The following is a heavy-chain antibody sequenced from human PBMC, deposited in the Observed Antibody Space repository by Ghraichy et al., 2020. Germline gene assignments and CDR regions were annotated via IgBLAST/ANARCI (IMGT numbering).Heavy chain of an antibody. CDR1: GFTFSSYG. V-gene: IGHV3-30*03. CDR2: IFGDGSKQ. D-gene: IGHD6-13*01. Sequence: GGSLRLSCAASGFTFSSYGMHWVRQAPGKGLEWVAMIFGDGSKQFYADPVKGRFTISRDNSKETLYLQMDSLRTEDTAVYYCVRDADSTSWPVDYWGQGTLVTVSS. CDR3: VRDADSTSWPVDY. J-gene: IGHJ4*02.